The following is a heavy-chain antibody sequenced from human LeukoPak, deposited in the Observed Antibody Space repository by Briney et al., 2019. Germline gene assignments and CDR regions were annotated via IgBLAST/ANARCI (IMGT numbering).Heavy chain of an antibody. CDR3: ARDLHDSSGYYIIWFDP. CDR2: ISSSGSTI. CDR1: GFTFSSYE. D-gene: IGHD3-22*01. V-gene: IGHV3-48*03. J-gene: IGHJ5*02. Sequence: GGSLRLSCAASGFTFSSYEMNWVRQAPGKGLEWVSYISSSGSTIYYADSVKGRFTISRDNSKNTLYLQMNSLRAEDTAVYYCARDLHDSSGYYIIWFDPWGQGTLVTVSS.